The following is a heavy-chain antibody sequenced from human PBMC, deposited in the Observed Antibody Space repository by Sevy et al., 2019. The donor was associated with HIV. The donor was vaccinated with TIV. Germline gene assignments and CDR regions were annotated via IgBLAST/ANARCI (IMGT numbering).Heavy chain of an antibody. Sequence: GGSLRLSCAASGFTFSNARMSWVRQAPGKGLEWVGRIKSKTDGGTTDYAAPVKGRFTISRDDSKNTLYLQMNSLKTEDTAVYYCTTDVSSGYYYGYYYYGMDVWGQGTTVTVSS. D-gene: IGHD3-22*01. CDR2: IKSKTDGGTT. V-gene: IGHV3-15*01. CDR3: TTDVSSGYYYGYYYYGMDV. CDR1: GFTFSNAR. J-gene: IGHJ6*02.